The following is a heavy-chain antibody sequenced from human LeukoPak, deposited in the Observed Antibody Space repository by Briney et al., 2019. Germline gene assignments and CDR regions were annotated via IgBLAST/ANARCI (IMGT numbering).Heavy chain of an antibody. CDR1: GYTFIHYG. CDR2: INSNGGGT. Sequence: ASVKVSCEASGYTFIHYGVSWVRQAPGQGLEWMGWINSNGGGTLYAQSLQGRVTLTTDTSTSTLYMELRTLRSDDTAVYYCARSSTGWSVDFWGQGTLVTVSS. J-gene: IGHJ4*02. V-gene: IGHV1-18*01. CDR3: ARSSTGWSVDF. D-gene: IGHD6-19*01.